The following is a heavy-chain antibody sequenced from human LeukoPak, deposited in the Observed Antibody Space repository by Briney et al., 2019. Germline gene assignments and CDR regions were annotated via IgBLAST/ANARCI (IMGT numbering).Heavy chain of an antibody. CDR2: IKSKTDGGTT. CDR3: TTDWLYDFWSGYYTFDY. V-gene: IGHV3-15*01. J-gene: IGHJ4*02. Sequence: GGSLRLSCTTSGFTFTNAWMSWVRQAPGKGLEWVGRIKSKTDGGTTNYAAPVKGRFTISRDDSKNTLYLQMNSLKTEDTAVYYCTTDWLYDFWSGYYTFDYWGQGTLATVSS. D-gene: IGHD3-3*01. CDR1: GFTFTNAW.